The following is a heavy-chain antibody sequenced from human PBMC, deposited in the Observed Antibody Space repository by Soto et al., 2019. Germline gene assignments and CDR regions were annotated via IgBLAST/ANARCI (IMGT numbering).Heavy chain of an antibody. V-gene: IGHV3-66*01. J-gene: IGHJ4*02. CDR2: IYASGDT. D-gene: IGHD3-10*01. CDR3: ARERGRGVVSPYFDY. Sequence: EVQLVESGGDLVQPGGSLRVSCAASGFTVSSNYMSWVRQAPGKGLEWVSVIYASGDTDYADSVKGRFIISRDTSKNTLYLQMNSLRAEDTAVYYCARERGRGVVSPYFDYWGQGTLVTVPS. CDR1: GFTVSSNY.